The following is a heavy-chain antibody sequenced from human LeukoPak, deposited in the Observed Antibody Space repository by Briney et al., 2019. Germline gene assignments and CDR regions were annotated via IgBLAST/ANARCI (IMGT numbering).Heavy chain of an antibody. V-gene: IGHV4-39*01. CDR3: AIMKYYYDSSGYDY. J-gene: IGHJ4*02. Sequence: PSETLSLTCTVSGGSISSSSYYWGWIRQPPGKGLEWIGSIYYSGSTYYNPSLKSRVTISVDTSKNQFSLKLSSVTAADTAVYYCAIMKYYYDSSGYDYWGQGTLVTVS. D-gene: IGHD3-22*01. CDR2: IYYSGST. CDR1: GGSISSSSYY.